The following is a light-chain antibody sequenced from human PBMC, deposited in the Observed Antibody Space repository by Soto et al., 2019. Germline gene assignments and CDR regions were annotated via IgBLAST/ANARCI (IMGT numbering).Light chain of an antibody. J-gene: IGKJ2*01. CDR3: QQYNNSPYT. CDR2: GAS. V-gene: IGKV3-15*01. Sequence: EIVMTQSPATLSVSPGERATLSCRASQSVSSNLAWYQQKPGQAPRLLIYGASTRATGIPASFSGSGSGTEFSIIIRSLQSEDFAVYYCQQYNNSPYTFGQGTKLEIK. CDR1: QSVSSN.